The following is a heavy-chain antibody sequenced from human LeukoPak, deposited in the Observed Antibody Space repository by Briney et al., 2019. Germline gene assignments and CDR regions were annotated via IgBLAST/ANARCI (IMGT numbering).Heavy chain of an antibody. J-gene: IGHJ4*02. D-gene: IGHD1-7*01. V-gene: IGHV3-21*01. CDR3: ARAHNWKYGTFDY. CDR1: GFTFSSYS. Sequence: GGSLRLSCAASGFTFSSYSMNWVRQAPGKGLEWVSCISSSSSYIYYADSVKGRFTISRDNAKNSLCLQMNSLRVEDTAVYYCARAHNWKYGTFDYWGQGTLVTVSS. CDR2: ISSSSSYI.